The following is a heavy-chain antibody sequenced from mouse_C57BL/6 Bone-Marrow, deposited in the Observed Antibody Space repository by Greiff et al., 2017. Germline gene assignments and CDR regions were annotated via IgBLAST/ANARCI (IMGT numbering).Heavy chain of an antibody. J-gene: IGHJ1*03. D-gene: IGHD2-3*01. CDR2: IDPNSGGT. Sequence: VQLQQPGAELVKPGASVKLSCKASGYTFTSYWMHWVKQRPGRGLEWIGRIDPNSGGTKYNEKFKSKATLTVDKPSSTAYMQLSSLTSEDSAVYYCARDRLGYYERDWYFDVWGTGTTVTVSS. CDR3: ARDRLGYYERDWYFDV. CDR1: GYTFTSYW. V-gene: IGHV1-72*01.